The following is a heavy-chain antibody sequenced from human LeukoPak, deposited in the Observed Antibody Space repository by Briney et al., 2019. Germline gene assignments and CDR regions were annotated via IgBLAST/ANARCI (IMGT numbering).Heavy chain of an antibody. CDR3: AREDYYGSGSYYNFNYYFDY. V-gene: IGHV1-8*03. Sequence: GASVKVSCKASGYTFTSYDINWVRQATGQGLEWMGWMNPNSGNTGYAQKFQGRVTITRNTSISTAYMELSSLRSEDTAVYYCAREDYYGSGSYYNFNYYFDYWGQGTLVTVSS. CDR1: GYTFTSYD. J-gene: IGHJ4*02. CDR2: MNPNSGNT. D-gene: IGHD3-10*01.